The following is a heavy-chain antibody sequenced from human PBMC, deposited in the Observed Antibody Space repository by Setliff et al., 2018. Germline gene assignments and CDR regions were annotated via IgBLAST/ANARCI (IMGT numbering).Heavy chain of an antibody. CDR2: IYNSDST. Sequence: PGGSLRLSCAASGFIVSDKHMTWLRQAPGRGLERVSVIYNSDSTYYADSVKGRFTISRDESKNMVNLQMNSLRAEDTAVYYCARSPANGGHDAFDIWGRGTMVTVSS. CDR1: GFIVSDKH. D-gene: IGHD6-25*01. V-gene: IGHV3-53*01. CDR3: ARSPANGGHDAFDI. J-gene: IGHJ3*02.